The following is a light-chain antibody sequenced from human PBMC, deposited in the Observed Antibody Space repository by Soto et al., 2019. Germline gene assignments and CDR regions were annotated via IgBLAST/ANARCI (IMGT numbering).Light chain of an antibody. V-gene: IGLV2-14*01. Sequence: QSVLTQPASVSGSPGQSITISCTGSSSDVGGYNYVSWYQRHPGKAPKLMIYDVSNRPSGVSNRFSGSKSGNTASLTISGLQAEDEADYYCSSYTRSSTLVFGGGTQLTV. J-gene: IGLJ2*01. CDR1: SSDVGGYNY. CDR2: DVS. CDR3: SSYTRSSTLV.